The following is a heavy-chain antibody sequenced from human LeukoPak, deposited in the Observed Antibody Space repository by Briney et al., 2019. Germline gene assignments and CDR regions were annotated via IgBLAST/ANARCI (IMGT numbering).Heavy chain of an antibody. J-gene: IGHJ4*02. D-gene: IGHD6-13*01. CDR1: GFTFSSYG. V-gene: IGHV3-30*03. Sequence: GGSLRLSCAASGFTFSSYGMHWVRQAPGKGLEWVAVISYDGSNKYYADSVKGRFTISRDDSKKTLYLQMNSLRPEDTAVYYCARAPWYSSSWYGEYWGQGILVTVSS. CDR3: ARAPWYSSSWYGEY. CDR2: ISYDGSNK.